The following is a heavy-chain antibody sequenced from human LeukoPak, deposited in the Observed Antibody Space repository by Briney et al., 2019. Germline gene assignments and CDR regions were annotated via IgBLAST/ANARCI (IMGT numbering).Heavy chain of an antibody. V-gene: IGHV3-23*01. CDR1: GFTFSNYA. CDR3: AKDSPPEAAAGVPFDY. Sequence: GGSLRLSCAASGFTFSNYAMSWVRQAPGKGLEWVSVISGSGGSTFYADSVKGRFTISRDNSKNTLYLQMNSLRAEDTAVYYCAKDSPPEAAAGVPFDYWGQGTLVTVSS. J-gene: IGHJ4*02. CDR2: ISGSGGST. D-gene: IGHD6-13*01.